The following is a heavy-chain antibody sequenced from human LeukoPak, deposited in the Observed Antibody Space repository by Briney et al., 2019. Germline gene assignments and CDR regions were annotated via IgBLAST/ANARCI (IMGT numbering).Heavy chain of an antibody. CDR3: AELGITMIGGV. CDR1: GFTFSSYG. CDR2: IRYDGSNK. D-gene: IGHD3-10*02. J-gene: IGHJ6*04. V-gene: IGHV3-30*02. Sequence: GGSLGLSCAASGFTFSSYGMHWVRQAPGKGLECMAFIRYDGSNKYYADFVKGRFTISRDNAKNSLYLQMNSLRAEDTAVYYCAELGITMIGGVWGKGTTVTISS.